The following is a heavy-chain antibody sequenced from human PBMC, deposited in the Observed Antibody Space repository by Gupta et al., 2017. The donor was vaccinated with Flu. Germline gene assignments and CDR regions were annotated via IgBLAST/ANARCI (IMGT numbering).Heavy chain of an antibody. D-gene: IGHD3-3*01. CDR2: ISYDGSNK. J-gene: IGHJ6*02. CDR3: ARDYRDYDRWTGYAPKGGMDV. Sequence: VRQTPGKGLEWVAAISYDGSNKYYADSVKGRFTISRDNSKETLNLQMNSLRGEDTAVYYCARDYRDYDRWTGYAPKGGMDVWGQGTTVTVSS. V-gene: IGHV3-30*03.